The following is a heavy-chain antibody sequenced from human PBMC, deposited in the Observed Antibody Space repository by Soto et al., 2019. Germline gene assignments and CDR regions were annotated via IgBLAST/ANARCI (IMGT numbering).Heavy chain of an antibody. CDR1: GYTFTNYD. CDR2: MNPNSANT. J-gene: IGHJ5*02. V-gene: IGHV1-8*01. Sequence: QAQLVQSGAEVKEPGASVKVSCKASGYTFTNYDISWVRQATGQGLEWMGWMNPNSANTGYAQKFQGRVSMTRDTSTNSAYMELSSLRSEDTAIYYCARMATSGTLNWFAPWGKGTLVTVSS. CDR3: ARMATSGTLNWFAP. D-gene: IGHD1-26*01.